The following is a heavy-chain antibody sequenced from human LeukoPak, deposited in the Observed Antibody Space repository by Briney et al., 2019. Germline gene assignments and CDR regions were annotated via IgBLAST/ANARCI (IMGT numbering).Heavy chain of an antibody. J-gene: IGHJ4*02. D-gene: IGHD2-15*01. CDR2: IYDSGST. CDR3: AVVAATLAY. V-gene: IGHV4-30-4*01. Sequence: KPSQTLSLTCTVSGGSISSGDYYWSWIRQPPGKGLEWIGYIYDSGSTYYNPSLESRVTMSVDTSKNQFSLKPSSVTAADTAVYYCAVVAATLAYWGQGTLVTVSS. CDR1: GGSISSGDYY.